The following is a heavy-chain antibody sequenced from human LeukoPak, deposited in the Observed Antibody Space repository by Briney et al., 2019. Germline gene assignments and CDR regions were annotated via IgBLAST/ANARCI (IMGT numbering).Heavy chain of an antibody. V-gene: IGHV3-74*03. CDR2: IHPDGSIT. CDR3: APQQTYSPYNWFDP. D-gene: IGHD5-12*01. CDR1: GFTISNYW. Sequence: AGGSLRLSCVGSGFTISNYWMHWVRQAPGTGLVWVSRIHPDGSITTYADSVKGRFTISRDNAKNTLYLQMNSLRAEDMAVYYCAPQQTYSPYNWFDPWGQGTLVTVSS. J-gene: IGHJ5*02.